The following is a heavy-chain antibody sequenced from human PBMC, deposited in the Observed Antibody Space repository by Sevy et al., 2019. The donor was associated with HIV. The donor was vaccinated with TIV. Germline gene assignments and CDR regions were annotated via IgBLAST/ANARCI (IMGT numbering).Heavy chain of an antibody. Sequence: GPLRLSCAASGFTFSSYSMNWVRQAPGKGLEWVSYISSSSSTIYYADSVKGRFTISRDNAKNSLYLQMNSLRDEDTAVYYCARASRSGSYYYGMDVWGQGTTVTVSS. V-gene: IGHV3-48*02. CDR1: GFTFSSYS. D-gene: IGHD6-19*01. J-gene: IGHJ6*02. CDR2: ISSSSSTI. CDR3: ARASRSGSYYYGMDV.